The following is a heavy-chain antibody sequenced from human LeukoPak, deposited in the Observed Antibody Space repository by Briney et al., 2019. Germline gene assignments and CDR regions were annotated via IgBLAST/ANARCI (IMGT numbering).Heavy chain of an antibody. CDR3: AKENANWADAFDI. CDR1: GFTFSSYW. CDR2: IHSDGVTT. Sequence: GGSLRLSCAASGFTFSSYWMHWVRQAPGKGVVWVSRIHSDGVTTSYADSVKGRFTISRDNAKNSLYLQMNSLRAEDTAVYYCAKENANWADAFDIWGQGTMVTVSS. V-gene: IGHV3-74*01. D-gene: IGHD7-27*01. J-gene: IGHJ3*02.